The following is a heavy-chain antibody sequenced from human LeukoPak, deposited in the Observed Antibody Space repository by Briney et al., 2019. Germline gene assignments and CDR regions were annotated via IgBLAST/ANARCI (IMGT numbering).Heavy chain of an antibody. CDR3: ARGGAMVRGVFIKSKNNWFDP. V-gene: IGHV3-48*03. D-gene: IGHD3-10*01. CDR2: ISSSGSTT. CDR1: GFTFSSYE. Sequence: GGSLRLSCAASGFTFSSYEMNWVRQAPGKGLEWISYISSSGSTTYDADSVKGRFTISRDNAKNSLYLQMNSLRADDTAIYYCARGGAMVRGVFIKSKNNWFDPWGQGTLVTVSS. J-gene: IGHJ5*02.